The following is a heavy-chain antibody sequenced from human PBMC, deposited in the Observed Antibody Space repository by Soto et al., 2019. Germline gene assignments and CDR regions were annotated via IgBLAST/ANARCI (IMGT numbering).Heavy chain of an antibody. V-gene: IGHV3-30-3*01. J-gene: IGHJ4*02. CDR1: GFTFSSYA. Sequence: QVQLVESGGGVVQPGRSLRLSCAASGFTFSSYAMYWVRQAPGKGLEWVAVISYDGSNKYYADSVKGRFTISRDNSKNTLYLQMNSLRAEDTAVYYCARDLPNDYWGQGTLVTVSS. CDR3: ARDLPNDY. CDR2: ISYDGSNK.